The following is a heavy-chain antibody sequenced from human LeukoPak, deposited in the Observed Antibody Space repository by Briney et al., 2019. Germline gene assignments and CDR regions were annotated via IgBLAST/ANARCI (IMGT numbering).Heavy chain of an antibody. J-gene: IGHJ4*02. V-gene: IGHV3-53*01. CDR1: GFTVSSNS. D-gene: IGHD1-1*01. Sequence: GGSLRLSRAASGFTVSSNSMTWVRQAPGKGLEWVSVIYSGGSTYYADSVKGRFTISRDNSKNTLYLQMNSLRAEDTAVYYCARITTGTIDYWGQGTLVTVSS. CDR3: ARITTGTIDY. CDR2: IYSGGST.